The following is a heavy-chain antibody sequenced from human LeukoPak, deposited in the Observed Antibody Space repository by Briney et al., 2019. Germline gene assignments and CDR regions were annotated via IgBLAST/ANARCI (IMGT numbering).Heavy chain of an antibody. V-gene: IGHV3-30*04. J-gene: IGHJ4*02. CDR2: ISYDGSNK. CDR1: GFTFSSYA. D-gene: IGHD3-16*01. Sequence: PGGSLRLSCAASGFTFSSYAMHWVRQAPGKGLEWVAVISYDGSNKYYADSVKGRFTISRDNSKNTLYLQMNSLRAEDTAAYYCANYDRGVYYYWGQGTLVTVSS. CDR3: ANYDRGVYYY.